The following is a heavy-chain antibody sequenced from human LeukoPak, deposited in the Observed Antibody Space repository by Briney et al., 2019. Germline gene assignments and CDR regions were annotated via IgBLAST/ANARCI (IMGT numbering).Heavy chain of an antibody. CDR2: IYYSGST. D-gene: IGHD6-19*01. CDR1: GGSMSSYY. V-gene: IGHV4-59*01. J-gene: IGHJ4*02. Sequence: PSETLSLTCTVSGGSMSSYYWSWIRQPPGKGLEWIGYIYYSGSTKYNPSLKSRVTISVDTSKNQFSLKLSSVTAADTAVYYCARSIAVAGTIREIDYWGQGTLVTVSS. CDR3: ARSIAVAGTIREIDY.